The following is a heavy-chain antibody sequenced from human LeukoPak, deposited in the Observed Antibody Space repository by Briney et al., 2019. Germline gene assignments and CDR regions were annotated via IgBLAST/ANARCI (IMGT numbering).Heavy chain of an antibody. CDR2: IYHSGNT. CDR1: GYSITSGYY. Sequence: SETLSLTCTVSGYSITSGYYWAWIRQPPGKGPEWIGSIYHSGNTYYSPSLKSRVTISVDTSNNQFSLKLTSVTPADTAVYSCARPRVQNNWFDPWGQGTLVTVSS. J-gene: IGHJ5*02. CDR3: ARPRVQNNWFDP. V-gene: IGHV4-38-2*02. D-gene: IGHD1-1*01.